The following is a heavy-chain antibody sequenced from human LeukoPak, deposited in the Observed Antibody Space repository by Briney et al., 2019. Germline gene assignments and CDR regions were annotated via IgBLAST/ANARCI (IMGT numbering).Heavy chain of an antibody. Sequence: ASVKVSCKASGYSFVLYGISWVRQAPGQGPEWMGWISNYNGNTKYAQKFQGRVTMTTDTSTSTAYMELSSLRSEDTAVYYCAADPWGYSYGNDYWGQGTLVTVSS. J-gene: IGHJ4*02. CDR2: ISNYNGNT. V-gene: IGHV1-18*01. D-gene: IGHD5-18*01. CDR3: AADPWGYSYGNDY. CDR1: GYSFVLYG.